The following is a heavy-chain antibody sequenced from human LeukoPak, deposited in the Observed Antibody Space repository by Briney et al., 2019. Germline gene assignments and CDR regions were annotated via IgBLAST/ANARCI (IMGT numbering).Heavy chain of an antibody. CDR2: ISWGGEGT. CDR1: GFNFEDYT. Sequence: GGSLRLSCAASGFNFEDYTMHWVRQVPGKAPEWVCLISWGGEGTYADSVKGRFTISRDNSKNSLFLQMNSLKIEDSALYYCANSRTGYLHWGQGTLVTVSS. V-gene: IGHV3-43*01. CDR3: ANSRTGYLH. D-gene: IGHD2-8*02. J-gene: IGHJ4*02.